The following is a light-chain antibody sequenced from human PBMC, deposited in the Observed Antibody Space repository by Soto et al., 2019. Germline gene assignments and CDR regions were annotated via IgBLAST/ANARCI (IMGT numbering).Light chain of an antibody. V-gene: IGLV2-14*01. CDR2: EVS. J-gene: IGLJ2*01. CDR1: SSDVGGYNY. Sequence: QSVLTQPASVSVSPGQSITISCTGTSSDVGGYNYVSWYQQHPGKAPKLMIYEVSNRPSGVANRFSGSKSGNTASLTISGLQAEDEAYYYGSSYKSSSTLGHVVFGGGTKLTVL. CDR3: SSYKSSSTLGHVV.